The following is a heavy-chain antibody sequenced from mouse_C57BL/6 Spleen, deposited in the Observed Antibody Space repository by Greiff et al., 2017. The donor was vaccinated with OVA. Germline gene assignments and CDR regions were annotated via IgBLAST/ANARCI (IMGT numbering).Heavy chain of an antibody. D-gene: IGHD4-1*01. V-gene: IGHV1-64*01. CDR2: IHPSSGST. CDR1: GYTFTSYW. CDR3: ARSRLGLYYFDY. Sequence: QVHVKQPGAELVKPGASVKLSCKASGYTFTSYWMHWVKQRPGQGLEWIGMIHPSSGSTNYNEKFKSKATLTVDKSSSTAYMQLSSLTSEDSAVYYCARSRLGLYYFDYWGKGTTLTVSS. J-gene: IGHJ2*01.